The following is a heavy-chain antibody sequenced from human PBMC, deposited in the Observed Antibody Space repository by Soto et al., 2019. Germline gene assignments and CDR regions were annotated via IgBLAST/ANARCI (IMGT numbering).Heavy chain of an antibody. CDR1: GGSISSNIYY. J-gene: IGHJ6*02. CDR2: IHNSGST. V-gene: IGHV4-39*07. D-gene: IGHD2-21*02. Sequence: SETLSLTCTVSGGSISSNIYYWGWIRQPPGKGLEWIGYIHNSGSTYYDSSFKSRVTISVDTSKNQFSLKLSSVTAADTAVYYCARDLWGYCGTDCYPLDVWGQGTTVTVSS. CDR3: ARDLWGYCGTDCYPLDV.